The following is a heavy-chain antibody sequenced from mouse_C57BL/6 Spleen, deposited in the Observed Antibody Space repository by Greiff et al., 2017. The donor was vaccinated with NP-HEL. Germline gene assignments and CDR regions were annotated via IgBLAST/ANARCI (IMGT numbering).Heavy chain of an antibody. CDR2: IWSGGST. D-gene: IGHD4-1*01. J-gene: IGHJ1*03. Sequence: VKLQESGPGLVQPSQSLSITCTVSGFSLTSYGVHWVRQSPGKGLEWLGVIWSGGSTDYNAAFISRLSISKDNSKSQVFFKMNSLQADDTAIYYCARNWGLTGNWYFDVWGTGTTVTVSS. V-gene: IGHV2-2*01. CDR3: ARNWGLTGNWYFDV. CDR1: GFSLTSYG.